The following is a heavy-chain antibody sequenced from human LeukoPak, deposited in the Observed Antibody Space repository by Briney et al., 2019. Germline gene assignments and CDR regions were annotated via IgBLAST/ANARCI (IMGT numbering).Heavy chain of an antibody. CDR3: AKSRGDY. J-gene: IGHJ4*02. Sequence: GRSLRLSCAASGFTFSTYGMHWVRQAPGKGLEWVALIWYDGSNKYYADSVKGRFTISRDNSKNTLYLQMNGLRADDTAVYYCAKSRGDYWGQGTLVTVSS. CDR2: IWYDGSNK. V-gene: IGHV3-33*06. CDR1: GFTFSTYG.